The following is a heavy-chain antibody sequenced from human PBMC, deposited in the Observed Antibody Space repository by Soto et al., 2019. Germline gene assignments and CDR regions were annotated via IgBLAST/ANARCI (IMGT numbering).Heavy chain of an antibody. V-gene: IGHV4-34*01. CDR1: GGSFSGYY. D-gene: IGHD2-2*01. J-gene: IGHJ4*02. CDR3: ARGIGYCSSINCYSSRRLRFDS. CDR2: VNHSGTT. Sequence: SETLSLTCAVYGGSFSGYYWAWIRQSPEKGLEWIGEVNHSGTTYYNPSLKTRVTISVHTPKNQFSLKMSSVTAADTAVYYCARGIGYCSSINCYSSRRLRFDSWGQGTLVTVSS.